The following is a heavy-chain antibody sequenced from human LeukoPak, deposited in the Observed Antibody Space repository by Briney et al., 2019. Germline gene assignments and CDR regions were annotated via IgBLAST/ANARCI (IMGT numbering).Heavy chain of an antibody. CDR3: ARETSPGGMDV. J-gene: IGHJ6*02. V-gene: IGHV3-74*01. CDR2: INSDGSST. CDR1: GFTFSSYW. Sequence: GSLRLSCAASGFTFSSYWMHWVRQAPGKGLVWVSRINSDGSSTSYADPVKGRFTISRDNAKNTLYLQMNSLRAEDTAVYYCARETSPGGMDVWGQGTTVTVSS.